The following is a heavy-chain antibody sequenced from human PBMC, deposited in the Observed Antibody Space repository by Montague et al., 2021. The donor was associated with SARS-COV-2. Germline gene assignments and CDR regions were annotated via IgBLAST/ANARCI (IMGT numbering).Heavy chain of an antibody. CDR1: GGSFSTYS. CDR3: ARLRDGVVPSPILGVGPYYSYYYMDV. V-gene: IGHV4-34*01. J-gene: IGHJ6*03. Sequence: SETLSLTCVVHGGSFSTYSWNWIRQPPGKGLEWIGEIHHGGSTNYNPSLKSRVTISADTSKNQFSLKLTSVAAADTAVYYCARLRDGVVPSPILGVGPYYSYYYMDVWGRGTTVTVSS. D-gene: IGHD3-10*01. CDR2: IHHGGST.